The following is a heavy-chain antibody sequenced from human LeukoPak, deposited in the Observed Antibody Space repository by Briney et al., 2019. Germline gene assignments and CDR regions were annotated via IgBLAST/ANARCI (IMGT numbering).Heavy chain of an antibody. Sequence: SETLSLTCTVSGGSIGSGDYYWSWIRQPPGKGLEWIGYIYYSGSTYYNPSLKSRVTISVDTSKNQFSLKLSSVTAADTAVYYCARGRTTRASGFDPWGQGTLVTVSS. CDR2: IYYSGST. CDR3: ARGRTTRASGFDP. CDR1: GGSIGSGDYY. D-gene: IGHD1-7*01. V-gene: IGHV4-30-4*08. J-gene: IGHJ5*02.